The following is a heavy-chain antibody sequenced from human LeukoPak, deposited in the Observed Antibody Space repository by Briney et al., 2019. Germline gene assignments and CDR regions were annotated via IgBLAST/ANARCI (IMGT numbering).Heavy chain of an antibody. CDR2: ISYDGSNK. Sequence: PGGSLRLSCAASGFTFSSYAMHWVRQAPGKGLEWVAVISYDGSNKYYADSVKGRFTISRDNSKNTLYLQMNSLRAEDTAVYYCARLRSGYSSGWYYYGMDVWGQGTTVTVSS. CDR3: ARLRSGYSSGWYYYGMDV. V-gene: IGHV3-30-3*01. J-gene: IGHJ6*02. CDR1: GFTFSSYA. D-gene: IGHD6-19*01.